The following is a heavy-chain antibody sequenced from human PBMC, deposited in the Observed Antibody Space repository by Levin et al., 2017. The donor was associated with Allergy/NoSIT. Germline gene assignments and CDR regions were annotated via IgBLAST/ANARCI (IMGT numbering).Heavy chain of an antibody. CDR3: ARGQNYGSGSKDAFDI. CDR2: IYHSGST. D-gene: IGHD3-10*01. J-gene: IGHJ3*02. V-gene: IGHV4-4*02. Sequence: GSLRLSCAVSGGSISSSNWWSWVRQPPGKGLEWIGEIYHSGSTNYNPSLKSRVTISVDKSKNQFSLKLSSVTAADTAVYYCARGQNYGSGSKDAFDIWGQGTMVTVSS. CDR1: GGSISSSNW.